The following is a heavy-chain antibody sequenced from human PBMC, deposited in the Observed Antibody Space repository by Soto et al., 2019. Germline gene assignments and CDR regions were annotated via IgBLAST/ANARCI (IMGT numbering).Heavy chain of an antibody. CDR2: IVVGSGNT. V-gene: IGHV1-58*02. D-gene: IGHD2-2*01. CDR3: AADLLPNGRSNWFTP. CDR1: GFTFSSSG. Sequence: SVKVSCKASGFTFSSSGIHWVRQARGQRLEWIGWIVVGSGNTNYAQKFQERVTITRDVSTNTAYMELTSLRSEDTAVYYCAADLLPNGRSNWFTPWAQGTLVTVSS. J-gene: IGHJ5*02.